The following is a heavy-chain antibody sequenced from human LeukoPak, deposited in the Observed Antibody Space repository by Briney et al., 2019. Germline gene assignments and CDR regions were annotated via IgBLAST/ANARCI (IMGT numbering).Heavy chain of an antibody. V-gene: IGHV3-33*01. CDR3: ARTFLEYDSGNYINY. CDR1: GFTFSSYG. D-gene: IGHD3-10*01. CDR2: IWYDGSNK. Sequence: GRPLRLSCAASGFTFSSYGLHWVRQAPGKGLEWVAVIWYDGSNKYYADSVKGRFTISRDNSKNTLYLRMNSLRAEDTAVYYCARTFLEYDSGNYINYWGQGTLVTVSS. J-gene: IGHJ4*02.